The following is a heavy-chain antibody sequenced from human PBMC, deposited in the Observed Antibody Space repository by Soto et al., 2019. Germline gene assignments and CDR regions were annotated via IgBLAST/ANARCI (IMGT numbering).Heavy chain of an antibody. J-gene: IGHJ4*02. V-gene: IGHV3-30*03. CDR2: ISYDGSKK. CDR1: GFPFSSYG. D-gene: IGHD6-19*01. CDR3: AGGRYYFVY. Sequence: QVQLVESGGGVVQPGRSLRLSCAASGFPFSSYGMHWVRQAPGKGLDWVALISYDGSKKYYADSVKGRFTISRDNSKQAPYLQMSSLRAKDTAVYYCAGGRYYFVYCGQGTLVSVSS.